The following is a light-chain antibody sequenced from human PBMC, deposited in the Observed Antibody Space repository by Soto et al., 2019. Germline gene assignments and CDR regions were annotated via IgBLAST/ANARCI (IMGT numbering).Light chain of an antibody. CDR1: QGISSY. Sequence: DIQMTQSPSSLSASVGGSSIITYHASQGISSYLAWYQQKPRTAPKPMIYDASSLQSVAPPKFSGSGAGTDFTLTISRLQPEDSATYFRQQYVSSPITFGQGTRLEIK. J-gene: IGKJ5*01. V-gene: IGKV1-16*02. CDR3: QQYVSSPIT. CDR2: DAS.